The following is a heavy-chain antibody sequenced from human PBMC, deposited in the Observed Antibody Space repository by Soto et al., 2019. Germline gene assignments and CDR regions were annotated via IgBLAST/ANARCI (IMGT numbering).Heavy chain of an antibody. D-gene: IGHD3-9*01. CDR3: ARAPLNFDWLLYLDY. Sequence: QVQLVESGGGVVQPGRSLRLSCAASGFTFSSYGMHWVRQAPGKGLEWVAVIWYDGSNKYYADSVKGRFTISRDNSKNPLYLQMNSLRAEDTAVYYCARAPLNFDWLLYLDYWGQGTLVTVSS. CDR2: IWYDGSNK. J-gene: IGHJ4*02. CDR1: GFTFSSYG. V-gene: IGHV3-33*01.